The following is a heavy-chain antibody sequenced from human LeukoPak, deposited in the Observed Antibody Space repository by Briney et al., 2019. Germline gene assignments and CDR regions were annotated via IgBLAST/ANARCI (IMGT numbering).Heavy chain of an antibody. CDR3: AKSAAGLVHFDY. CDR2: INPNSGGT. CDR1: GYTFTGYY. Sequence: ASVKVSCKASGYTFTGYYMHWVRQAPGQRLEWMGWINPNSGGTHYAQKFQGRVTMTRDPSISTDYMELSSLTSDVTAVYYCAKSAAGLVHFDYWGQGTMVTVSS. V-gene: IGHV1-2*02. D-gene: IGHD6-13*01. J-gene: IGHJ4*02.